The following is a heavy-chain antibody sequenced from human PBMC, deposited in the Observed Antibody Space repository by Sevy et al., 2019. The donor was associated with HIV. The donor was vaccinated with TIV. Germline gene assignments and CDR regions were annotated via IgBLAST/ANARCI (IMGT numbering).Heavy chain of an antibody. V-gene: IGHV4-39*01. D-gene: IGHD5-18*01. J-gene: IGHJ4*02. Sequence: SETVSLTCSVSGGSITSKYYFWAWIRQSPGKGLEWIGSIYHSGSTYHSPSLQSRVGISVDTSRRHFSLKLSSVTATDTAVYYCARHSFKHGYRPHYFDYWSQGTLVTVSS. CDR2: IYHSGST. CDR3: ARHSFKHGYRPHYFDY. CDR1: GGSITSKYYF.